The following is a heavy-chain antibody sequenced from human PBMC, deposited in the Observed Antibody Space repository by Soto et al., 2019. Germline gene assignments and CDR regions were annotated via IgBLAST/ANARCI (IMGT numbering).Heavy chain of an antibody. V-gene: IGHV4-31*03. D-gene: IGHD3-3*01. J-gene: IGHJ4*02. Sequence: QVQLQESGPGLVKPSQTLSLTCTVSGGSISSGGYYWSWIRQHPGKGLEYIGYIYYSGSTYYNPSLKSRVAISVDTSKNQFSLKLTSVTAADTAVYYCAAEVGFGPLFEYWGQGTLVTVSS. CDR3: AAEVGFGPLFEY. CDR1: GGSISSGGYY. CDR2: IYYSGST.